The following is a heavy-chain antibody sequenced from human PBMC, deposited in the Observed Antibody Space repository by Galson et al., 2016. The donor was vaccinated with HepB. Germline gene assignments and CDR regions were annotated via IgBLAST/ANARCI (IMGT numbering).Heavy chain of an antibody. J-gene: IGHJ3*01. Sequence: SVKVSCKASGYTFTDYYIHWVRQDPGQGLEWMGWINTDNGNTNYVQKLQGRVTMTTDTSSTTAYMQLRSLRSDDTAVYYCARLRPGANAFDVWGQGTVVTVSS. CDR3: ARLRPGANAFDV. CDR2: INTDNGNT. CDR1: GYTFTDYY. V-gene: IGHV1-18*04. D-gene: IGHD5-12*01.